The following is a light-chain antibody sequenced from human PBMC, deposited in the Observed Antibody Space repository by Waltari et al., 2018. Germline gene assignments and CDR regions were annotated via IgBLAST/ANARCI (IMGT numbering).Light chain of an antibody. CDR3: HSRDASGVGGS. CDR2: DKN. J-gene: IGLJ2*01. V-gene: IGLV3-19*01. CDR1: SLRSYY. Sequence: SSELTQDPAVSVAMGQTVRITCQGDSLRSYYASWYQQRPGQAPILVMYDKNNRPSGVPYRFFGASSDNTVSFTITGAQAEDEASYYGHSRDASGVGGSFGGGTKLTVL.